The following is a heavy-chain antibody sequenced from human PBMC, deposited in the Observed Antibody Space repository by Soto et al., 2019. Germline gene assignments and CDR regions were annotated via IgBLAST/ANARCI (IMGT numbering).Heavy chain of an antibody. CDR1: GFTFSDYT. D-gene: IGHD3-22*01. Sequence: KAGGSLRLSCVGSGFTFSDYTMNWVRQAPGKGLEWVSCISSSSIYISYADSVRGRFSISRDNAKNSLYLTINGLRTEDTAVYYCARESDRGYFSDLWGQGALVTVSS. CDR3: ARESDRGYFSDL. J-gene: IGHJ4*02. V-gene: IGHV3-21*06. CDR2: ISSSSIYI.